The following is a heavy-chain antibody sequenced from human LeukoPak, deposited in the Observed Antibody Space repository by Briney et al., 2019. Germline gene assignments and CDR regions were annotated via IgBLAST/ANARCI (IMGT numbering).Heavy chain of an antibody. CDR1: GFTFSSYA. CDR3: ARDIGGYDRGRFDY. V-gene: IGHV3-30-3*01. J-gene: IGHJ4*02. D-gene: IGHD5-12*01. CDR2: ISYDGSNK. Sequence: VGSLRLSCAASGFTFSSYAMHWVRQAPGKGLEWVAVISYDGSNKYYADSVKGRFTISRDNSKNTLYLQMNSLRAEDTAVYYCARDIGGYDRGRFDYWGQGTLVTVSS.